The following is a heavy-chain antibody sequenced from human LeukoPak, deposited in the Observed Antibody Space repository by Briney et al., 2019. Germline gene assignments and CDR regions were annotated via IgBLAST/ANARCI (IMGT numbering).Heavy chain of an antibody. D-gene: IGHD4-17*01. Sequence: ASVKVSCKAPGYTFTSYDITSVRQATGQALEWMGCMNPNSGNTGYEQKFQGRVTMTRNTSISTAYMELSSLRSEDTAVYYCAKTTVTSEEYFYYYMDVWGKGTTVTVSS. V-gene: IGHV1-8*01. CDR3: AKTTVTSEEYFYYYMDV. J-gene: IGHJ6*03. CDR2: MNPNSGNT. CDR1: GYTFTSYD.